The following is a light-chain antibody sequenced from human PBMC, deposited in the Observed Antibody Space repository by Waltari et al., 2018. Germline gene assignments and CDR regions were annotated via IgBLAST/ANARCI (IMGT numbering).Light chain of an antibody. CDR3: SSYTTSSTRV. J-gene: IGLJ3*02. Sequence: QSALTQPASVSGSPGQSITISCTGTSSDVGGYNYFSWYQQHPGKAPKLMIYNVSNRPSGVSIRFSGSKSGNTASLTISGLQAEDEADYYCSSYTTSSTRVFGGGTKLTVL. CDR1: SSDVGGYNY. CDR2: NVS. V-gene: IGLV2-14*03.